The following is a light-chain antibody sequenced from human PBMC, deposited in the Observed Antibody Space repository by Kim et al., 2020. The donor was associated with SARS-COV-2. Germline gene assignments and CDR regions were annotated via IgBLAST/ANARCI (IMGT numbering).Light chain of an antibody. Sequence: QSITSSCTGTSSDVGGYNYVSWYQQHPGKAPKLMIYDVSNRPSGVSNRFSGSKSGNTASLTISGLQAEDEADYYCSSYTSSSTPVVFGGGTKVTVL. J-gene: IGLJ2*01. CDR3: SSYTSSSTPVV. V-gene: IGLV2-14*03. CDR1: SSDVGGYNY. CDR2: DVS.